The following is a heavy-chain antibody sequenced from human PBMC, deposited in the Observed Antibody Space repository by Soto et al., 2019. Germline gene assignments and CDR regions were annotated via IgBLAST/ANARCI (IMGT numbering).Heavy chain of an antibody. CDR1: GFTLSSHG. Sequence: PGGSLRLSCAASGFTLSSHGMHWVRQAPGKGLEWVAVIWYDGSNKYYADSVKGRFTISRDNSKNTLYLQMNSLRAEDTAAYYCARVRSRIAVAGYFDYWGQGTLVTVSS. V-gene: IGHV3-33*01. CDR3: ARVRSRIAVAGYFDY. J-gene: IGHJ4*02. D-gene: IGHD6-19*01. CDR2: IWYDGSNK.